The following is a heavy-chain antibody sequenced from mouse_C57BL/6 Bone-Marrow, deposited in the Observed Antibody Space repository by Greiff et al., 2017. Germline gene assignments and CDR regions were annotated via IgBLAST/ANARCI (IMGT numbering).Heavy chain of an antibody. CDR3: ARDRDGYDGYYYAMDY. Sequence: QVQLQQPGAELVMPGASVKLSCKASGYTFTSYWMHWVKQRPGQGLEWIGEIDPSDSYTNYNQKFKGKSTLTVDKSSSTAYMQLSSLTSEDSAVYYCARDRDGYDGYYYAMDYWVKEPQSPSPQ. V-gene: IGHV1-69*01. CDR1: GYTFTSYW. D-gene: IGHD2-2*01. CDR2: IDPSDSYT. J-gene: IGHJ4*01.